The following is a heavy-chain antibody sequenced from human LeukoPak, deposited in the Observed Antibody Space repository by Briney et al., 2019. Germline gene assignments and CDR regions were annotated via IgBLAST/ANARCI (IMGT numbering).Heavy chain of an antibody. V-gene: IGHV3-48*03. D-gene: IGHD3-22*01. Sequence: GGSLRLSCAASGFTFSSYEMNWVRQAPGKGLEWVSYISSSGSTIYYADSAKGRFTISRDNAKNSLYLQMNSLRAEDTAVYYCARGDYDSSGYYMPFDYWGQGTLVTVSS. CDR1: GFTFSSYE. CDR2: ISSSGSTI. CDR3: ARGDYDSSGYYMPFDY. J-gene: IGHJ4*02.